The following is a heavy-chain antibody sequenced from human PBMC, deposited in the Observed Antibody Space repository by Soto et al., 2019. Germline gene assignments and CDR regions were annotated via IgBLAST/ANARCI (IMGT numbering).Heavy chain of an antibody. CDR1: GFSFSSFA. CDR2: IGDSGAST. D-gene: IGHD3-16*01. Sequence: EVLLLESGGGLVQPGGSLRLSCEASGFSFSSFAMNWVRQAPGKGLEWVSAIGDSGASTYYADFVKGRFTISRDNSRNTLYLQLNSLGAEDTAVYYCGKDRSPWLGFGLGHWGQGTLVTVSP. CDR3: GKDRSPWLGFGLGH. J-gene: IGHJ5*02. V-gene: IGHV3-23*01.